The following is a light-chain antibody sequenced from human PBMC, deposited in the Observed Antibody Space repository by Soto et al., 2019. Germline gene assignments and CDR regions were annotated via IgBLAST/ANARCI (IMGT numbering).Light chain of an antibody. CDR2: NAS. Sequence: DIQMTQSPSTLSASVGDRVTITCRASQSISNWLAWYQQKPGKAPKLLIYNASSLESGVPSRFSGSGSGTEFTLTISSLQPDDFATYYYQQYNSSFGQGTKVEIK. CDR1: QSISNW. CDR3: QQYNSS. J-gene: IGKJ1*01. V-gene: IGKV1-5*03.